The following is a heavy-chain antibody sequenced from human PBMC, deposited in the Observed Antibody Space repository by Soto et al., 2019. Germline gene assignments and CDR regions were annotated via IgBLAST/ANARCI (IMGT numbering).Heavy chain of an antibody. D-gene: IGHD4-17*01. Sequence: QVQLQQSGPRLVKPSETLSLTCTVSSGPDRSHNWGWIRQPPGRGLEWIGYVYYTGDTAYNPSLSGRVTISADTSTNDISLTLNSVTAADTAVYYCVSQGIDYRPGLVDVWGQGTTVSVSS. J-gene: IGHJ6*02. CDR3: VSQGIDYRPGLVDV. CDR2: VYYTGDT. CDR1: SGPDRSHN. V-gene: IGHV4-59*08.